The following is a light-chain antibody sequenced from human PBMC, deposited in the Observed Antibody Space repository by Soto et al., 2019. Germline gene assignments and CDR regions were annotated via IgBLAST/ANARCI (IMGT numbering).Light chain of an antibody. J-gene: IGLJ2*01. V-gene: IGLV1-51*01. CDR1: SSNIGKNY. Sequence: QSVLTQPPSVSAAPGQKVTISCSGSSSNIGKNYVFWYQQFPGTAPKLLIYDNDKRPSGIPDRFFGSKSGTSATLGITGLQTGDEADYYCGTWDSSLSMVFGGGTKLTVL. CDR3: GTWDSSLSMV. CDR2: DND.